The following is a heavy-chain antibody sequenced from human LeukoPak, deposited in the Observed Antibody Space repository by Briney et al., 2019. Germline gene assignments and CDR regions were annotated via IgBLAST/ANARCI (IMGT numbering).Heavy chain of an antibody. CDR2: IIPILGIA. CDR1: GGTFSSYA. Sequence: ASVKVSCKASGGTFSSYAISWVRQAPGQGLEWMGRIIPILGIANYAQKFQGRVTITADKSTSTAYMELSSLRSEDTAVYYCARSSDSGYDYYWGQGTLVTVSS. J-gene: IGHJ4*02. CDR3: ARSSDSGYDYY. D-gene: IGHD5-12*01. V-gene: IGHV1-69*04.